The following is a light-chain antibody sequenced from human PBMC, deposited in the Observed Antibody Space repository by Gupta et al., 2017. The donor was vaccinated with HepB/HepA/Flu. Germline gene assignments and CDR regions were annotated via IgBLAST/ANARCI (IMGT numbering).Light chain of an antibody. CDR1: NNDVGNKG. CDR3: SAWDFSLSSWV. V-gene: IGLV10-54*04. J-gene: IGLJ3*02. CDR2: RNN. Sequence: QAGLPQPPSVSKALRQTATLTCTGNNNDVGNKGAAWLQQHQGHPPKLLSYRNNNRPSGISERFSASRSGNTASLTITGLQPEDEADYYCSAWDFSLSSWVFGGGTKLTVL.